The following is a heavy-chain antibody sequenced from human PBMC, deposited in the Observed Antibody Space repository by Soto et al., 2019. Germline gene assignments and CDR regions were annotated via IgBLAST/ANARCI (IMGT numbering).Heavy chain of an antibody. V-gene: IGHV4-39*01. CDR1: GGSISGSTFY. Sequence: SETLSLTCTVAGGSISGSTFYWCWMLQPPGKGLEWIASLFLGGSTYYNPSLKSRDTISDDTSTNQFSLKLNSPNPADPAAYFCARRRGLGNHASYWGQGILVT. CDR3: ARRRGLGNHASY. D-gene: IGHD3-16*01. J-gene: IGHJ4*02. CDR2: LFLGGST.